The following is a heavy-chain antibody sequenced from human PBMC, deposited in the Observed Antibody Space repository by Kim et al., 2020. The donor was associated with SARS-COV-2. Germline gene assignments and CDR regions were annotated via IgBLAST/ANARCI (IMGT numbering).Heavy chain of an antibody. Sequence: SVKGRLTISRDNAKNTLYLQMNSLRAEDTAVYYCARDMEYCGGDCYETDYWGQGTLVTVSS. D-gene: IGHD2-21*01. CDR3: ARDMEYCGGDCYETDY. V-gene: IGHV3-74*01. J-gene: IGHJ4*02.